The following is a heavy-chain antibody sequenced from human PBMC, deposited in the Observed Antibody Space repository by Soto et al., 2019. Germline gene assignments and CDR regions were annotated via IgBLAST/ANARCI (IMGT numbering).Heavy chain of an antibody. J-gene: IGHJ4*02. CDR3: ASRYGSRFDY. V-gene: IGHV4-59*08. CDR1: GGSLPGCY. CDR2: IYYSGST. Sequence: XXTLSLPFAVWGGSLPGCYWHWIRQPPGKGLEWIGYIYYSGSTNYNPSLKSRVTISVDTSKNQFSLKLSSVTAADTAVHSCASRYGSRFDYWGQGTLVTVSS. D-gene: IGHD5-18*01.